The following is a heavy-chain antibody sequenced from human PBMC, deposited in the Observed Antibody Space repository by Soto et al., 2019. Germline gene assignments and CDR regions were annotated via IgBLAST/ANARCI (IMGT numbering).Heavy chain of an antibody. D-gene: IGHD3-3*01. V-gene: IGHV3-30*18. CDR3: AKSASDLWRDNWFDP. CDR2: ISYDGSNK. CDR1: GFTFSSYG. J-gene: IGHJ5*02. Sequence: VGSLRLSCADSGFTFSSYGMHWVRQAPGKGLEWVAVISYDGSNKYYADSVKGRFTISRDNSKNTLYLQMNSLRAEDTAVYYCAKSASDLWRDNWFDPWGQGTLVTVSS.